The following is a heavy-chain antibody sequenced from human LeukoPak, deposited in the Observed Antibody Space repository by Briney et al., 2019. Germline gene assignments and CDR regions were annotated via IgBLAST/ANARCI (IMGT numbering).Heavy chain of an antibody. J-gene: IGHJ1*01. CDR1: GWSFSGHQ. D-gene: IGHD3-10*01. CDR2: INHSGSK. CDR3: ANGCAYYCGTGSYYNVKHFQH. V-gene: IGHV4-34*01. Sequence: SEALPLTRVVCGWSFSGHQWSWLRQPPAKGLEGVGEINHSGSKNYNPSLNSRGTISLGTTKNQLFPMLIYVPAADTAAYNGANGCAYYCGTGSYYNVKHFQHWGQGTLVTVSS.